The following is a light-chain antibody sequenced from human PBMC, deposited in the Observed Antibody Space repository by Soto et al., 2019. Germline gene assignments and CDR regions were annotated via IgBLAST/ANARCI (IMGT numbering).Light chain of an antibody. V-gene: IGKV3-20*01. CDR2: VAS. Sequence: EIVLTQSPGTLSLSPGDRATLSCRASQRVSSNYLAWYQQKLGQAPRLLIYVASNRAADIPDRFSGSGSGTDFTLTISRVEPEDFAVYFCQQYGTSPWTFGQGTKVEIK. CDR3: QQYGTSPWT. CDR1: QRVSSNY. J-gene: IGKJ1*01.